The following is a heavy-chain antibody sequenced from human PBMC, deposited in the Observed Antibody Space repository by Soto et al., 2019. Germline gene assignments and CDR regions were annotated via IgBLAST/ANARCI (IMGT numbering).Heavy chain of an antibody. CDR3: ARRVPAAMFVDY. J-gene: IGHJ4*02. V-gene: IGHV4-34*01. Sequence: PSETLSLTCAVYGGSFSGYYWSWIRQPPGKGLEWIGEINHSGSTNYNPSLKSRVTISVDTSKNQFSLKLSSVTAADTAVYYCARRVPAAMFVDYWGQGTLVTVSS. CDR2: INHSGST. D-gene: IGHD2-2*01. CDR1: GGSFSGYY.